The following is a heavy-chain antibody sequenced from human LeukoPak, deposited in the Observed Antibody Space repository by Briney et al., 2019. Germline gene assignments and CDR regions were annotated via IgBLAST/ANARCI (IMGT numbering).Heavy chain of an antibody. CDR3: AGALHYNYFETRYFGY. Sequence: PGGSLRLSCTASGFNVRTNYMFWVRQAPGKGLECVSVMYSDGSAHYADSVKGRFTLSRDNSMNTLFLQMNSLRADDTAMYYCAGALHYNYFETRYFGYWGQGTPVTVSS. D-gene: IGHD3-22*01. CDR2: MYSDGSA. J-gene: IGHJ4*02. V-gene: IGHV3-53*01. CDR1: GFNVRTNY.